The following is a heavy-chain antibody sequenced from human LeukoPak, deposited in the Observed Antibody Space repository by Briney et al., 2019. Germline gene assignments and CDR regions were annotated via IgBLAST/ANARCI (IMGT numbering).Heavy chain of an antibody. Sequence: ASVKVSCKASGYTFTGYYMHWVRQAPGQGLERMGWINPNSGGTNYAQKFQGRVTMTRDTSISTAYMELSRLRSDDTAVYYCTSLWGEWEQLDYWGQGTLVTVSS. J-gene: IGHJ4*02. D-gene: IGHD1-26*01. V-gene: IGHV1-2*02. CDR3: TSLWGEWEQLDY. CDR1: GYTFTGYY. CDR2: INPNSGGT.